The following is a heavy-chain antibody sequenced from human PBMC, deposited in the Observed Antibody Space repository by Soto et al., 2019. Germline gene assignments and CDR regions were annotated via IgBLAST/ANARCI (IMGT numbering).Heavy chain of an antibody. D-gene: IGHD5-18*01. CDR1: GGTFSSSG. CDR2: IVPSLDTT. V-gene: IGHV1-69*11. Sequence: QVHLVRSGTEVKKPGSSVKVSCKASGGTFSSSGFSWVRQAPGQGLEWMGMIVPSLDTTNYAQKFQARVTITADEVTSTAYMEVRSLRSEDTAVYYCGRWPQPPDTADPYAVDVWGQGTRVIVSS. CDR3: GRWPQPPDTADPYAVDV. J-gene: IGHJ6*02.